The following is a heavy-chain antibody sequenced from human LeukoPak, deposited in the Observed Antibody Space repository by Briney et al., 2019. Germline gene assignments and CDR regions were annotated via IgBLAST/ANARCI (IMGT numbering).Heavy chain of an antibody. D-gene: IGHD4-17*01. CDR1: GASITNNAYY. CDR3: ASATTVTLYYYYYMDV. CDR2: MYYSGTS. J-gene: IGHJ6*03. V-gene: IGHV4-39*01. Sequence: SETLSLTCTVSGASITNNAYYWGWIRQPPGKGLGWIGSMYYSGTSYYNPSLKSRVSISRDTSKNQFSLKLSSVTAADTAVYYCASATTVTLYYYYYMDVWGKGTTVTVSS.